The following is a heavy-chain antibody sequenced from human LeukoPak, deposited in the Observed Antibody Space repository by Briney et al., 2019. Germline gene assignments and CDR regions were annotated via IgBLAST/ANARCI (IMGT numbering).Heavy chain of an antibody. D-gene: IGHD2-2*01. V-gene: IGHV3-30*04. CDR2: ISYDGFNE. CDR3: AKDAYCDSASCYGWFDP. J-gene: IGHJ5*02. Sequence: PGRSLRLSCAASGFTFSTYAMHWVRQAPGKGLEWVAVISYDGFNEYYADSVKGRFTISRDNSKNTLYAQMNSLRTEDTAVYYCAKDAYCDSASCYGWFDPWGQGTLVTVSS. CDR1: GFTFSTYA.